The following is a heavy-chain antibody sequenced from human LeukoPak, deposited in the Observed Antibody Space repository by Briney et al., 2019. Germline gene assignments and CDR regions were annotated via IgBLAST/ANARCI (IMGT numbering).Heavy chain of an antibody. Sequence: SGGSLRLSCAASGFTFSSYSMNWVRQAPGKGLEWVSSISSSSSYIYYADSVKGRFTISRDNAKNSLYLQMNSLRAEDTAVYYCARGDSSAGNWFDPWGQGTLVTVSS. V-gene: IGHV3-21*01. CDR1: GFTFSSYS. CDR2: ISSSSSYI. J-gene: IGHJ5*02. D-gene: IGHD6-19*01. CDR3: ARGDSSAGNWFDP.